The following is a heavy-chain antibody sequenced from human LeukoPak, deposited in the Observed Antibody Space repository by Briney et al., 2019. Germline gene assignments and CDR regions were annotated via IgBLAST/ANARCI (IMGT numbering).Heavy chain of an antibody. CDR3: ASRQTYYYDSSGYYRPHDVDY. J-gene: IGHJ4*02. CDR2: ISGSGGST. V-gene: IGHV3-23*01. Sequence: GGSLRLSRAASGFTFSSYAMSWVRQAPGKGLEWVSAISGSGGSTYYADSVKGRFTISRDNSKNTLYLQMNSLRAEDTAVYYCASRQTYYYDSSGYYRPHDVDYWGQGTLVTVSS. CDR1: GFTFSSYA. D-gene: IGHD3-22*01.